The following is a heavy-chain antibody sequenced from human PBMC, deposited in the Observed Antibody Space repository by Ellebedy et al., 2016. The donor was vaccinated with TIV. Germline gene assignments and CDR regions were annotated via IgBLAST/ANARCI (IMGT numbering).Heavy chain of an antibody. D-gene: IGHD1-26*01. CDR3: AREEAEVGATVIGY. J-gene: IGHJ4*02. CDR2: LCSSSRTI. CDR1: XFTFRCYS. V-gene: IGHV3-48*02. Sequence: GESLKISCAAXXFTFRCYSMSXVRQAPGKGLACVSYLCSSSRTIYYADSVKGRFTISRDNAKNSLYLQMNSMRDEDTAVYYCAREEAEVGATVIGYWGQGTLVTVSS.